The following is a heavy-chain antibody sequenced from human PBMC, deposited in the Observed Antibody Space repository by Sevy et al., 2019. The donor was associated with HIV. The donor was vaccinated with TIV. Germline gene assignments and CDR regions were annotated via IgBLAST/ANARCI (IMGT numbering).Heavy chain of an antibody. Sequence: GGSLRLSCAASGFTFSSYSMNWVRQAPGKGLEWVSYISSSSSTIYYADSVKGRFTISRDNAKNSLYLQMNSLRDEDTAVYYCARVCLDPVGSYYYYGMDVWGQGTTVTVSS. V-gene: IGHV3-48*02. CDR2: ISSSSSTI. CDR1: GFTFSSYS. CDR3: ARVCLDPVGSYYYYGMDV. J-gene: IGHJ6*02. D-gene: IGHD3-16*01.